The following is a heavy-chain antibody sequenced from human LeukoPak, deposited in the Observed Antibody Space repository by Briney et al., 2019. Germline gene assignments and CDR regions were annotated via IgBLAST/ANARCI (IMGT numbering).Heavy chain of an antibody. Sequence: PGGSLRLSCAASGFTFDDYAMHWVRQAPGKGLEWVSGISWNSGSIGYADSVKGRFTISRDNAKNSLYLQMNSLRAEDTALYYCAKGGYYYDSSGYYSNWFDPWGQGTLVTVSS. CDR1: GFTFDDYA. J-gene: IGHJ5*02. CDR3: AKGGYYYDSSGYYSNWFDP. CDR2: ISWNSGSI. D-gene: IGHD3-22*01. V-gene: IGHV3-9*01.